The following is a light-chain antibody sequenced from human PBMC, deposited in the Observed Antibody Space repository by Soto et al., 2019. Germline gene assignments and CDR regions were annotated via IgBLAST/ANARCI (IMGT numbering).Light chain of an antibody. J-gene: IGKJ1*01. CDR3: QQYGSSFAT. Sequence: EIVLTQSPGTLSLSPGERATLSCRASQSVSSNLAWYRQTPGRAPRLLIYGASTRATDTPARFSGSGSGTDFTLTISRVEPADFAVYYCQQYGSSFATFGQGTQVE. V-gene: IGKV3-20*01. CDR2: GAS. CDR1: QSVSSN.